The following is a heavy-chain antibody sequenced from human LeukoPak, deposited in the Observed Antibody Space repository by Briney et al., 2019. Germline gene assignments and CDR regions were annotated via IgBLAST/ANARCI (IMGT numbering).Heavy chain of an antibody. D-gene: IGHD6-13*01. CDR2: IYYSGST. V-gene: IGHV4-39*07. CDR3: AREVAAAGTDYFDY. Sequence: SETLSLTCTVSGGSISSSSYYWGWIRQPPGKGLEWIGSIYYSGSTYYNPSLKSRVTISVDTSKNQFSLKLSSVTAADTAVYYCAREVAAAGTDYFDYWGQGTLVTASS. CDR1: GGSISSSSYY. J-gene: IGHJ4*02.